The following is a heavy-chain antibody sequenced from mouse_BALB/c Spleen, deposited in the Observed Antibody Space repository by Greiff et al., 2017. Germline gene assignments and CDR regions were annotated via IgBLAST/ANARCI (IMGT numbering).Heavy chain of an antibody. CDR3: ARELGRGFDY. CDR1: GYTFTDYN. Sequence: VHVKQSGPELVKPGASVKISCKASGYTFTDYNMHWVKQSHGKSLEWIGYIYPYNGGTGYNQKFKSKATLTVDNSSSTAYMELRSLTSEDSAVYYCARELGRGFDYWGQGTTLTVSS. CDR2: IYPYNGGT. D-gene: IGHD4-1*01. V-gene: IGHV1S29*02. J-gene: IGHJ2*01.